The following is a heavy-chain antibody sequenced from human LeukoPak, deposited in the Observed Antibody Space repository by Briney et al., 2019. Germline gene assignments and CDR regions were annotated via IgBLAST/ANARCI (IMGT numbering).Heavy chain of an antibody. J-gene: IGHJ4*02. V-gene: IGHV3-23*01. Sequence: GGSLRLSCAASGFTFSSYAMNWVRQAPGKRLEWVSFVSGNGVTTNYADSVKGRFTTSRDNSENTLYLQMNSLRAEDTAVYHCAKVSGDGTDYWGQGTLVTVSS. CDR2: VSGNGVTT. CDR1: GFTFSSYA. D-gene: IGHD3-10*01. CDR3: AKVSGDGTDY.